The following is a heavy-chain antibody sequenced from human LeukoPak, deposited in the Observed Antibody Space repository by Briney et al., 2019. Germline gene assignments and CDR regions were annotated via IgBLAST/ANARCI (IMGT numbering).Heavy chain of an antibody. CDR2: IWSDGSNE. Sequence: GRSLRLSCAASAFTFRTYGMHWVRQTPGKGLEWVAVIWSDGSNEGYADSVKGRFTISRDNSRNTLYLQMNNLRVEDTAVYYCARDKGGYPFDIWGQGTMVTVSS. CDR1: AFTFRTYG. V-gene: IGHV3-33*01. J-gene: IGHJ3*02. D-gene: IGHD2-2*01. CDR3: ARDKGGYPFDI.